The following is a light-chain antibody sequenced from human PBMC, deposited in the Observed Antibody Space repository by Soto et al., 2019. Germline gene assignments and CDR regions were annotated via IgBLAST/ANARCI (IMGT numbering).Light chain of an antibody. CDR3: QQYGNSPRT. CDR2: GAS. CDR1: QSVSSSY. J-gene: IGKJ1*01. Sequence: EIVLTQSPGTLSLSPGERATLSCRASQSVSSSYLAWYQQKPGQAPRLLIYGASSRATGIPDRFSGSGSGTDFTLTISRLEPEDFAVYYSQQYGNSPRTFGQGTKVEIK. V-gene: IGKV3-20*01.